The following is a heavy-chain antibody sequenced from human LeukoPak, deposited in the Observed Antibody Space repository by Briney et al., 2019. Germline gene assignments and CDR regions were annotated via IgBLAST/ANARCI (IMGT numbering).Heavy chain of an antibody. D-gene: IGHD2-15*01. CDR1: GYTFTSYA. V-gene: IGHV1-18*01. J-gene: IGHJ3*02. CDR3: ARVTLSEIVVFDI. CDR2: ISSYNGNT. Sequence: ASVKVSCKASGYTFTSYAITWVRQAPGQGLEWMGWISSYNGNTNYAQKLQGRVTMATETSTSTAYMELRSLRSDDTAVYYCARVTLSEIVVFDIWGQGTMVTVSS.